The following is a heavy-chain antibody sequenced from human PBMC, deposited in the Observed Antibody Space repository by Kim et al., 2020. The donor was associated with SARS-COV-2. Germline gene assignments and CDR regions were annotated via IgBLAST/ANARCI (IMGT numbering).Heavy chain of an antibody. J-gene: IGHJ4*02. CDR2: ISWNSGSI. D-gene: IGHD1-26*01. CDR3: AINALGSPYYFDY. Sequence: GGSLRLSCAASGFTFDDYAMHWVRQAPGKGLEWVSGISWNSGSIGYADSVKGRFTISRDNAKNSLYLQMNSLRAEDTALYYCAINALGSPYYFDYLVQGT. V-gene: IGHV3-9*01. CDR1: GFTFDDYA.